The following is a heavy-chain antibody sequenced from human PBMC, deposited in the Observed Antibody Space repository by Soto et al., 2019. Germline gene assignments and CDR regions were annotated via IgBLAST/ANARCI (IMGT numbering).Heavy chain of an antibody. CDR1: GFTFSNYG. CDR3: AKDLSGYLVLLMDV. D-gene: IGHD3-22*01. CDR2: ISYDGSKK. J-gene: IGHJ6*02. Sequence: GGSLRLSCAASGFTFSNYGMHWVRQAPGKGLEWVAIISYDGSKKNYSDSVKGRFTISRDNSTNTLYLQMNSLRPEDTAVYYCAKDLSGYLVLLMDVWGQGTTVTVSS. V-gene: IGHV3-30*18.